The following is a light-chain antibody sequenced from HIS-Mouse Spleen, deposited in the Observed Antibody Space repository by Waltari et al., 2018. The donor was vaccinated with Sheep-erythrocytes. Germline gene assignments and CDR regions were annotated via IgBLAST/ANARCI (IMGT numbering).Light chain of an antibody. CDR2: QDS. V-gene: IGLV3-1*01. CDR1: NLGDKY. Sequence: SYELTQPPSVSVSPGQTASIPCSGANLGDKYAYWYQPKPGPSPVLVSYQDSKRPSGIPERFSGSNSGNTATLTISGTQAMDEADYYCQAWDSSTAVFGGGTKLTVL. J-gene: IGLJ2*01. CDR3: QAWDSSTAV.